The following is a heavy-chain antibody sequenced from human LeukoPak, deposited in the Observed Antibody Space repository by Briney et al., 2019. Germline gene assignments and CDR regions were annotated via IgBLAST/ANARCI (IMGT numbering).Heavy chain of an antibody. Sequence: PGGSLRLSCAASGFTFSSYGMHWVRQAPGKGLEWVAVIWYDGSNKYYADSVKGRFTISRDNAKNSLYLQMNSLRAEDTAVFYCARGSRWLVRYYYYGMDVWGQGTTVTVSS. J-gene: IGHJ6*02. CDR2: IWYDGSNK. D-gene: IGHD6-19*01. CDR1: GFTFSSYG. CDR3: ARGSRWLVRYYYYGMDV. V-gene: IGHV3-33*01.